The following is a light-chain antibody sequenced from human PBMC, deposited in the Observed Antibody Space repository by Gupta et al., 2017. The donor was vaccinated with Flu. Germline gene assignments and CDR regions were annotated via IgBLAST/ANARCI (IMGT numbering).Light chain of an antibody. V-gene: IGKV3-20*01. CDR1: QTIDSSN. Sequence: GTLSLSPGDRATLSCRASQTIDSSNLAWFQQKPGQAPRLLMYYASSRVTGIPDRFSGRGSGTDFTLIISRLEPEDFAVYFCHQYGSSPRTFGQGTKVEIK. CDR3: HQYGSSPRT. CDR2: YAS. J-gene: IGKJ1*01.